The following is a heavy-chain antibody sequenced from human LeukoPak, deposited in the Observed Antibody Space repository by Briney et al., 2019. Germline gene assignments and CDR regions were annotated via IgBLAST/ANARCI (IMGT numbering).Heavy chain of an antibody. CDR3: ARGRDAFDI. Sequence: SETLSLTCAVYGGSFSGYYWSWIRQPPGKGLEWIGEINHSGSANYNPSLKSRVTISVDTSKNQFSLKLSSVTAADTAVYYCARGRDAFDIWGQGTMVTVSS. V-gene: IGHV4-34*01. CDR2: INHSGSA. J-gene: IGHJ3*02. CDR1: GGSFSGYY.